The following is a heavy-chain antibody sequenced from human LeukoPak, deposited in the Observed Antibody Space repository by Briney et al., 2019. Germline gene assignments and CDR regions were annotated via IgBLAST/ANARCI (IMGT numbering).Heavy chain of an antibody. CDR1: GGSISSYY. V-gene: IGHV4-59*01. J-gene: IGHJ2*01. Sequence: PSETLSLTCTVSGGSISSYYWSWIRQPPGKGLEWIRYTYYSGSTNYNPSLKSRVTISVDTSKNQFSLKLSSVTAADTAVYYCARSQLRYFDWLLPYWYFDLWGRGTLVTVSS. CDR2: TYYSGST. D-gene: IGHD3-9*01. CDR3: ARSQLRYFDWLLPYWYFDL.